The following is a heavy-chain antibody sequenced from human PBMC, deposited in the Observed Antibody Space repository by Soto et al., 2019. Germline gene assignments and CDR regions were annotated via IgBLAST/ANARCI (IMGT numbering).Heavy chain of an antibody. V-gene: IGHV4-39*01. D-gene: IGHD3-16*01. CDR3: ARHNGPLYVGYYYDMDV. J-gene: IGHJ6*02. Sequence: SETLSLTCAVSGGSISSSNWWSWVRQPPGKGLEWIGSIYYSGYTYYNPSLKSRVTISVDTSKNQFSLKLSSVTAADTAVYYCARHNGPLYVGYYYDMDVWGQGTTVTVSS. CDR1: GGSISSSNW. CDR2: IYYSGYT.